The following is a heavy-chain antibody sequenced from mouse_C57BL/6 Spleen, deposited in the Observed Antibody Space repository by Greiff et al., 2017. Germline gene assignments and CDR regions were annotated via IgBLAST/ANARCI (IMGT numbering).Heavy chain of an antibody. CDR1: GYTFTSYW. J-gene: IGHJ3*01. Sequence: QVQLQQSGAELVKPGASVTLSCKASGYTFTSYWMHWVKQRPGQGLEWIGMIHPNSGSTNYNEKFKSKATLTVDKSSSTAYMQLSSLTSEDSAVYYCARRGYDYDLLFAYWGQGTLVTVSA. V-gene: IGHV1-64*01. D-gene: IGHD2-4*01. CDR2: IHPNSGST. CDR3: ARRGYDYDLLFAY.